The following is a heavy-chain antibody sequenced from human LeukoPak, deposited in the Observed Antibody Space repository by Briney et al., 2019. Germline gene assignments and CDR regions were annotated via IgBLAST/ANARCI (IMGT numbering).Heavy chain of an antibody. J-gene: IGHJ5*02. V-gene: IGHV3-11*01. CDR2: ISSSGSTI. CDR1: GFTFSDYY. CDR3: ARGAIGGSYNWFDP. D-gene: IGHD2-21*01. Sequence: NPGGSLRLSCAASGFTFSDYYMSWIRQAPGKGLEWVSYISSSGSTIYYADSVKGRFTISRDNAKNSLYLQMNSLRAEDTAVYYCARGAIGGSYNWFDPWGQGTLVTVSS.